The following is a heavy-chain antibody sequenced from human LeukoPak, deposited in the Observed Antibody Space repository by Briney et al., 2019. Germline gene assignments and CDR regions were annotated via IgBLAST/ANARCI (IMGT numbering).Heavy chain of an antibody. J-gene: IGHJ4*02. V-gene: IGHV4-59*01. CDR2: IYYSGST. D-gene: IGHD6-19*01. Sequence: TSETLSLTCTVSGLSISSYYWSWLRQPPGKGLEWIGYIYYSGSTNYNPSLKSRVTISVDTSKNQCSLKLSSVTAADTAVYYCARVAVAEYYFDNWGQGTLGTVSS. CDR1: GLSISSYY. CDR3: ARVAVAEYYFDN.